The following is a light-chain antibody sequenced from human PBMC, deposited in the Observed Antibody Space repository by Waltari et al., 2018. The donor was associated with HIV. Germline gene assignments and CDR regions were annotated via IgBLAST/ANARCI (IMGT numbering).Light chain of an antibody. J-gene: IGLJ3*02. Sequence: SVLPQPPSASGTPGQRVTISCSGSSSNIGSKYVYWCRHFPGTAPEFLVFMNSHRPSGFPDRFAGSMSGTTATLAISRVGAEDEADYYCAAWDDSLSAVVFGGGTKLTVL. V-gene: IGLV1-47*01. CDR2: MNS. CDR3: AAWDDSLSAVV. CDR1: SSNIGSKY.